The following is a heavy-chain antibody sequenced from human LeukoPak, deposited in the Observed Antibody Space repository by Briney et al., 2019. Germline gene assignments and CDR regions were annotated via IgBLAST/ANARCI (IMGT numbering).Heavy chain of an antibody. CDR1: RFTFSSYG. CDR3: AKADYYDSSGYYPHFDY. V-gene: IGHV3-30*18. J-gene: IGHJ4*02. Sequence: PGGSLRLSCAASRFTFSSYGMHWVRQAPGKGLEWVAVISYDGSNKYYADSVNGRFTISRDNSKNTLYLQMNSLRAEDTAVYYCAKADYYDSSGYYPHFDYWGQGTLVTVSS. CDR2: ISYDGSNK. D-gene: IGHD3-22*01.